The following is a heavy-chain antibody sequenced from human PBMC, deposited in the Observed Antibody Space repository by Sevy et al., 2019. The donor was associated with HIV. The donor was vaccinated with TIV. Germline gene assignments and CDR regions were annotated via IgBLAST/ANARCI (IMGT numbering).Heavy chain of an antibody. J-gene: IGHJ6*02. V-gene: IGHV1-2*02. CDR2: INPNSGGT. CDR1: GYTFTGYY. CDR3: AREGSSWTYYYGMDV. D-gene: IGHD6-13*01. Sequence: ASVNDSCKASGYTFTGYYMHWVRQAPGQGLEWMGWINPNSGGTNYAQKFQGRVTMTRDTSISTASMELSRLRSDDTAVYYCAREGSSWTYYYGMDVWGQGTTVTVSS.